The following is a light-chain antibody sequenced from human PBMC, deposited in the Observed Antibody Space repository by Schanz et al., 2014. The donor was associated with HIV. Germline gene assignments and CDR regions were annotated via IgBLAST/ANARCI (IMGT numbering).Light chain of an antibody. V-gene: IGLV2-8*01. Sequence: QSVLTQPPSASGSPGQSVTISCTGTTSDVGGYNYVSWYQQHPDKAPKLMIYEVSKRPSGVPDRFSGSESGTSASLAISGLQSEDEGDYYCATWDDGLDAWVFGGGTKVTVL. J-gene: IGLJ3*02. CDR1: TSDVGGYNY. CDR2: EVS. CDR3: ATWDDGLDAWV.